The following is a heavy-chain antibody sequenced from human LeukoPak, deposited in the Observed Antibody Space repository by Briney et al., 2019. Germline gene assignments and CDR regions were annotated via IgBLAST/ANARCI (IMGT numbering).Heavy chain of an antibody. CDR2: IYYIGST. CDR3: ALTYDSSGYYSHYFDY. CDR1: GGSISSDY. V-gene: IGHV4-59*12. D-gene: IGHD3-22*01. J-gene: IGHJ4*02. Sequence: SETLSLTCTVSGGSISSDYWSWIRQPPGKGLEWIGYIYYIGSTNYNPSLKSRITISVDTSKSHFSLKLSSVTAADTAVYYCALTYDSSGYYSHYFDYWGQGTLVTVSS.